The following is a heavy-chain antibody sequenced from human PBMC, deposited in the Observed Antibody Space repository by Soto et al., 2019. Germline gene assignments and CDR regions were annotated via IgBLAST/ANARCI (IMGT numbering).Heavy chain of an antibody. CDR3: ARTGRDFYGLDV. J-gene: IGHJ6*02. D-gene: IGHD1-1*01. CDR1: GFTFRNYD. CDR2: ISAAGDP. Sequence: EVQLVESGGGLVQPGGSLRLSCEASGFTFRNYDMHWVRQGTGKGLEWVSGISAAGDPDYADSVEGRFTTSRENAQNSFFLQMNSLRVGDTAGYYCARTGRDFYGLDVWGQGTTVIVSS. V-gene: IGHV3-13*05.